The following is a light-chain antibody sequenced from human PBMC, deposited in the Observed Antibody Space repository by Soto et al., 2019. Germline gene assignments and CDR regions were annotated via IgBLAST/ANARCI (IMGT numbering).Light chain of an antibody. CDR2: DAS. Sequence: DIQMTQSPSTLSASVGDRVTITCRASQSISSWLAWYQQKPGKAPKLLIYDASSLESEVPSRFSSSGSGTEFTLTISSLQPDDFATYYCQQYNSYPAFGQGTKVEIK. J-gene: IGKJ1*01. CDR3: QQYNSYPA. CDR1: QSISSW. V-gene: IGKV1-5*01.